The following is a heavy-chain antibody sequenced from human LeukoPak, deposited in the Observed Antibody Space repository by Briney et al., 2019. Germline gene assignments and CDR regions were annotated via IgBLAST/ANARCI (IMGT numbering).Heavy chain of an antibody. V-gene: IGHV3-30*03. CDR1: GFTFSNYG. J-gene: IGHJ4*02. CDR2: TSYDGTNK. Sequence: GGSLRLSCTASGFTFSNYGMHWVRQAPGKGLEWVAVTSYDGTNKYYADSVKGRFTISRDNPKNTLYLQMSSLRAEDTAVYYCARDLSGGSGYLDYWGQGTLVTVSS. D-gene: IGHD3-22*01. CDR3: ARDLSGGSGYLDY.